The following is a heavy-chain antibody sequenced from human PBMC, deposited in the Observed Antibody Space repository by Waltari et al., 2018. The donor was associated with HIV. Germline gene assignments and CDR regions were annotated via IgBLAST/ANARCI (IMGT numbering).Heavy chain of an antibody. CDR2: IYTSGST. D-gene: IGHD3-10*02. Sequence: QVQLQESGPGLVKPSETLSLNCTVSGGSISSYYWSWIRQPAGKGLDWIGRIYTSGSTNYNPSPKSRVTMSLDTSKNQFSLKLSSVTAADTAVYYGARGYYGRGDVWGQGTTVTVSS. J-gene: IGHJ6*02. CDR3: ARGYYGRGDV. V-gene: IGHV4-4*07. CDR1: GGSISSYY.